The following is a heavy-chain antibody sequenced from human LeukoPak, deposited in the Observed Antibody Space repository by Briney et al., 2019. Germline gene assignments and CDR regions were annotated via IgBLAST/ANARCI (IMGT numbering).Heavy chain of an antibody. CDR1: GGSISSGGYY. J-gene: IGHJ6*02. CDR3: ARLGFGYGMDV. Sequence: SETLSLTCTVSGGSISSGGYYWSWIRLLPGKGLEWIGYIYNSGSTNYNPSLMNRISISVDTSKNQFSLKLSSVTAADTAVYFCARLGFGYGMDVWGQGTTVTVSS. D-gene: IGHD3-16*01. CDR2: IYNSGST. V-gene: IGHV4-31*03.